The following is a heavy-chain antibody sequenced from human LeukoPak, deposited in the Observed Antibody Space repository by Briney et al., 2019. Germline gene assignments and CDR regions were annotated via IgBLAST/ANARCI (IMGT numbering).Heavy chain of an antibody. CDR3: ARVGSAAPVTSSGHTIDY. Sequence: GGSLRLSCAASGFSFRSYSMDWVRQAPGKGLEWVSSITGSSSYISYADSVKGRFTISRDNAENSLFLQMNSLRPEDTAVYYCARVGSAAPVTSSGHTIDYWGQGTLVIVSS. V-gene: IGHV3-21*01. CDR1: GFSFRSYS. J-gene: IGHJ4*02. CDR2: ITGSSSYI. D-gene: IGHD3-22*01.